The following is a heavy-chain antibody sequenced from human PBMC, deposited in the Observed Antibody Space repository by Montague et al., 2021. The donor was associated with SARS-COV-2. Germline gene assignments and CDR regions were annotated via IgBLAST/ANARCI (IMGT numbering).Heavy chain of an antibody. CDR1: GYRLPYYG. D-gene: IGHD2-15*01. Sequence: SVKVSCKASGYRLPYYGIAWVRQAPGHGLEWVGWISANTGGANYAQKFHDRVTMTTDKSTNVTDMELRSLTSDDTAVYYCASSQQLVALDHWGQGTLLTVSS. J-gene: IGHJ5*02. CDR2: ISANTGGA. CDR3: ASSQQLVALDH. V-gene: IGHV1-18*01.